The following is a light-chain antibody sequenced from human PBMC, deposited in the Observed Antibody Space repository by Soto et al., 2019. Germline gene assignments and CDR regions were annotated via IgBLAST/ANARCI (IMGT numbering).Light chain of an antibody. J-gene: IGKJ4*01. CDR1: QSVSSN. CDR3: QQYGSSPLT. Sequence: EIVMTQSPATLSVSPGERATLSCRASQSVSSNLAWYQQKPGQAPRLLIYGASSRATGIPDRFSGSGSGTDFTLTSSRLEPEDFAVYYCQQYGSSPLTFGGGTKVDIK. V-gene: IGKV3-20*01. CDR2: GAS.